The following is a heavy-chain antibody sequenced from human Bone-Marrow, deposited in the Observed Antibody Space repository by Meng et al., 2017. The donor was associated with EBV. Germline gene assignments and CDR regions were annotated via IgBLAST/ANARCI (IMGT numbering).Heavy chain of an antibody. Sequence: ITLKESGPTVINPTQTLTLTCTFSGFSPSTSGMSVAWIRQPPGKALEWLALIYWDDETRYSPALKNRLTVTKDSSKNQVVFRMANLDPADTATYYCAHRRSDSGWFGYWGQGTLVTVSS. D-gene: IGHD6-19*01. CDR1: GFSPSTSGMS. J-gene: IGHJ4*02. CDR3: AHRRSDSGWFGY. V-gene: IGHV2-5*02. CDR2: IYWDDET.